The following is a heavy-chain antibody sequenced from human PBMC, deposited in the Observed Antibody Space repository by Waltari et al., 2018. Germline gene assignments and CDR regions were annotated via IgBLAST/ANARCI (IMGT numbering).Heavy chain of an antibody. D-gene: IGHD3-9*01. J-gene: IGHJ6*02. CDR1: GGSISSHY. Sequence: QVQLQESGPGLVKPSETLSLTCTVSGGSISSHYWSWIRQPPGKGLEWIGYIYYSGSTNYNPSLKSRVTISVDTSKNQFSLKLSSVTAADTAVYYCARDRADILTLPWYYGMDVWGQGTTVTVSS. CDR3: ARDRADILTLPWYYGMDV. CDR2: IYYSGST. V-gene: IGHV4-59*11.